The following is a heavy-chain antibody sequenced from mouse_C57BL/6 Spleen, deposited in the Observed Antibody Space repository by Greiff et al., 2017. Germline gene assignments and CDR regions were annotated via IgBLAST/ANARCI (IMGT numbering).Heavy chain of an antibody. D-gene: IGHD2-3*01. J-gene: IGHJ3*01. CDR1: GFSLTSYG. CDR3: ARIYDGYYGFAY. CDR2: IWSGGST. V-gene: IGHV2-2*01. Sequence: QVQLQQSGPGLVQPSQSLSITCTVSGFSLTSYGVHWVRQSPGKGLEWLGVIWSGGSTDYNAAFISSLSISKDNSKSQVFFKMNSLQADDTAIYYCARIYDGYYGFAYWGQGTLVTVSA.